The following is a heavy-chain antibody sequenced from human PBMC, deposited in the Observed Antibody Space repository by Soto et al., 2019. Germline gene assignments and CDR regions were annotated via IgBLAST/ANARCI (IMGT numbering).Heavy chain of an antibody. J-gene: IGHJ4*02. CDR1: GYIFTNYD. CDR2: ISPYSGNT. Sequence: QVQLVQSGGEVKKPGASVKVSCKASGYIFTNYDIGWVRQAPGQGLEWMGWISPYSGNTKYTQKAHXRFXMTTDTSTSTAYMELRSLRSDDTAVYYCVRFASSGWYTGGYWGQGTLVTVSS. V-gene: IGHV1-18*01. D-gene: IGHD6-19*01. CDR3: VRFASSGWYTGGY.